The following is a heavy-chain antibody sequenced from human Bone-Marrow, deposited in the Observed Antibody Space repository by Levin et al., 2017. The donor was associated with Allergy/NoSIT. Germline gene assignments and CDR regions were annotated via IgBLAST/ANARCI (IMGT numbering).Heavy chain of an antibody. V-gene: IGHV4-34*01. J-gene: IGHJ4*02. Sequence: TSETLSLTCAVYGGSFSGYYWSWIRQPPGKGLEWIGEINHSGSTNYNPSLKSRVTISVDPSKNQFSLKLSSGTAAETAVYYCARVLSGYDLDYWGQGTLVTVSS. CDR3: ARVLSGYDLDY. D-gene: IGHD5-12*01. CDR1: GGSFSGYY. CDR2: INHSGST.